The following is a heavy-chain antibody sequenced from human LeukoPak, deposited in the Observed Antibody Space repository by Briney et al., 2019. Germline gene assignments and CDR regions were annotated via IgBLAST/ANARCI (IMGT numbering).Heavy chain of an antibody. J-gene: IGHJ4*02. CDR2: IYYSGST. CDR3: ARHPPPYTYGDGYYFDY. Sequence: SETLSLTCTVSGGSISSSSYYWGWIRQPPGKGLEWIGSIYYSGSTYYNPSLKSRVTISVDTSKNQFSLKVRSVTAADTAVYYCARHPPPYTYGDGYYFDYWGQGT. V-gene: IGHV4-39*01. CDR1: GGSISSSSYY. D-gene: IGHD5-18*01.